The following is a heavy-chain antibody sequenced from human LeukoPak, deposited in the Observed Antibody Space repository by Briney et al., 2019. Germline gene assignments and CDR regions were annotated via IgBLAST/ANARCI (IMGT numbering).Heavy chain of an antibody. V-gene: IGHV4-59*08. Sequence: PSETLSLTCTVSGGSISSYYWSWIRQPPGKGLEWIGYIYYSGSTNYNPPLKSRVTISVDTSKNQFSLKLSSVTAADMAVYYCARSYGRLVGGAFDIWGQGTMVTVSS. CDR1: GGSISSYY. CDR3: ARSYGRLVGGAFDI. D-gene: IGHD2-8*02. J-gene: IGHJ3*02. CDR2: IYYSGST.